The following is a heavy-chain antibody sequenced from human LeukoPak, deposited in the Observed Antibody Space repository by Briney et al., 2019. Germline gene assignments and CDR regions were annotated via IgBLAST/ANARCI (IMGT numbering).Heavy chain of an antibody. D-gene: IGHD3-10*01. CDR1: GDSVSGSPAV. CDR3: ARGAVRRGTNFDY. J-gene: IGHJ4*02. V-gene: IGHV6-1*01. CDR2: AYYRSKWYI. Sequence: SQTLSLTCAISGDSVSGSPAVWNWIRQSPSRGLEWLGRAYYRSKWYIEYAESVKGRITITPDTSKNQFSLHLNSVTPEDTAVYYCARGAVRRGTNFDYWGQGTLVTVSS.